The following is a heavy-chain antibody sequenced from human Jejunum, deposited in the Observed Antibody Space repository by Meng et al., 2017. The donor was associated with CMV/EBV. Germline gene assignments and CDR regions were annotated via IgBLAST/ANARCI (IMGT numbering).Heavy chain of an antibody. V-gene: IGHV3-11*01. D-gene: IGHD2-15*01. CDR2: TSSSGSTI. CDR3: ARDFTVVGYYGMDV. J-gene: IGHJ6*02. Sequence: GFTFRDYYMSWIRQAPGKGLEWVSYTSSSGSTIYYADPVKGRFTISRDNAKNSLYLQMNSLRVEDTAVYYCARDFTVVGYYGMDVWGQGTTVTVSS. CDR1: GFTFRDYY.